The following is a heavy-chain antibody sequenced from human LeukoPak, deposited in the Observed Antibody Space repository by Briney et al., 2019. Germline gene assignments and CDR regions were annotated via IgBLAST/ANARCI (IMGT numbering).Heavy chain of an antibody. J-gene: IGHJ4*02. D-gene: IGHD6-19*01. CDR2: IRSKAYGGTT. CDR1: GFTFGDYG. CDR3: TRSSSGWYSDY. V-gene: IGHV3-49*04. Sequence: GGSLRLSCTASGFTFGDYGMSWVRQAPGEGLEWVGFIRSKAYGGTTEYAASVKGRFIISRDDFKSIAYLQMNSLKTEDTAVYYCTRSSSGWYSDYWGQGTLVTVSS.